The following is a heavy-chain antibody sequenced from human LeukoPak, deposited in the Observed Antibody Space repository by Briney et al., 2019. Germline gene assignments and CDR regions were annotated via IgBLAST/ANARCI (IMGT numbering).Heavy chain of an antibody. CDR3: AKDIDSSSWYLYYYYMDV. CDR2: LTGSGGDT. Sequence: GGSLRLSCAASGFTFNNYAMSWVRQAPGKGLEWVSALTGSGGDTYYGDSVKGRFTISRDNSKNTLYLQMNNLRAEDTAVYYCAKDIDSSSWYLYYYYMDVWGKGTTVTVSS. J-gene: IGHJ6*03. V-gene: IGHV3-23*01. D-gene: IGHD6-13*01. CDR1: GFTFNNYA.